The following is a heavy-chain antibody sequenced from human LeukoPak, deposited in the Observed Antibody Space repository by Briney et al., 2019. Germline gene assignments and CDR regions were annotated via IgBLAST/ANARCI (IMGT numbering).Heavy chain of an antibody. CDR2: ISGSGGST. V-gene: IGHV3-23*01. D-gene: IGHD2-15*01. CDR1: GFTFSSYA. CDR3: ARTRYCSGGSCLYGMDV. J-gene: IGHJ6*02. Sequence: PGGSLRLSCAASGFTFSSYAMSWVRQAPGKGLEWVSAISGSGGSTYYADSVKGRFTISRDNSKNTLYLQMNSLRAEDTAVYYCARTRYCSGGSCLYGMDVWGQGTTVTVSS.